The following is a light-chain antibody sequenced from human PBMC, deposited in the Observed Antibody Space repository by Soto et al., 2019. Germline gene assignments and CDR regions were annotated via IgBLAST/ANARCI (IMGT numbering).Light chain of an antibody. CDR1: SSDVGSYNL. V-gene: IGLV2-23*01. J-gene: IGLJ2*01. CDR2: EGS. Sequence: QSALTQPASVSGSPGQSITISCTGTSSDVGSYNLVSWYQQHPGKAPKLMIYEGSKRPSGVSNRFSGSKSGNTASLTISGLQAEDEADYYCCSYAGRSTFHVVFGGGTQLTAL. CDR3: CSYAGRSTFHVV.